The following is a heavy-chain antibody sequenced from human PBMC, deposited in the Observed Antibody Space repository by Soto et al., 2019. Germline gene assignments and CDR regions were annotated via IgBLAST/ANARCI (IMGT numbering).Heavy chain of an antibody. V-gene: IGHV3-48*03. J-gene: IGHJ6*02. CDR2: ITTTGNTR. D-gene: IGHD3-3*01. CDR1: GFTFSRYE. Sequence: GGSLRLSCAAFGFTFSRYEMNWVRQAPGKGLEWISYITTTGNTRVYADSVKGRFTISRDNAKNSLDLQMNSLRAEDTAVYYCARALERGGSGIDVWGQGTTVTVYS. CDR3: ARALERGGSGIDV.